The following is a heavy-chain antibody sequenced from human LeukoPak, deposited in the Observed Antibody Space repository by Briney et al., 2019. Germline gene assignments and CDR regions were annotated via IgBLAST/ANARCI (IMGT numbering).Heavy chain of an antibody. CDR1: GFIFSSYG. Sequence: PGGSLRLSCAASGFIFSSYGMLWVRQAPGKGLEWVAVIWYDGSNKYYADSVKGRFTISRGNSKNTLYLQMNSLRAEDTAVYYCARGGPEWPLDYWGQGTLVTVSS. CDR3: ARGGPEWPLDY. CDR2: IWYDGSNK. D-gene: IGHD3-3*01. V-gene: IGHV3-33*01. J-gene: IGHJ4*02.